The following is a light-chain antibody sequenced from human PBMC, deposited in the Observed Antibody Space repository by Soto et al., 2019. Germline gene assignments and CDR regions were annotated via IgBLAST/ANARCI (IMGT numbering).Light chain of an antibody. Sequence: HPGTGWGARWGPISLSFPGTSSVVGGYNYVSWYQQHPGKAPKLMIYDVSNRPSGVSNRFSGSKSGNTASLTISVFQAEDEADYYCSSYTSSSTRVFGTGTKVTVL. CDR3: SSYTSSSTRV. J-gene: IGLJ1*01. CDR1: SSVVGGYNY. CDR2: DVS. V-gene: IGLV2-14*01.